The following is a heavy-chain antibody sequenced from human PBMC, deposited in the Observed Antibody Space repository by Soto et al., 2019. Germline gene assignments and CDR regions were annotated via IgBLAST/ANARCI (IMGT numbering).Heavy chain of an antibody. V-gene: IGHV3-23*01. CDR1: GFSFSSYA. J-gene: IGHJ5*02. D-gene: IGHD2-2*01. Sequence: GGSLRLSCVASGFSFSSYAMTWVRQAPGKGLEWVSAISGSGDNTYYADSVEGRFTISRDNSKNTLHLHMNSLRAEDTSVYYCAKECSITSCGFFDPWGQGTLVTVSS. CDR3: AKECSITSCGFFDP. CDR2: ISGSGDNT.